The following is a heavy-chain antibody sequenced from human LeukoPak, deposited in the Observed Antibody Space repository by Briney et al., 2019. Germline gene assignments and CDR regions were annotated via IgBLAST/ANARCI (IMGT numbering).Heavy chain of an antibody. D-gene: IGHD4-17*01. Sequence: PSQTLSLTCTVSGGSISSGGYYWSWIRQHPGKGLEWIGYTYYSGSTYYNPSLKSRVTISVDTSKNQFSLKLSSVTAADTAVCYCARDKTNGDPGAFDFWGQGTMVTVSS. CDR2: TYYSGST. V-gene: IGHV4-31*03. CDR1: GGSISSGGYY. CDR3: ARDKTNGDPGAFDF. J-gene: IGHJ3*01.